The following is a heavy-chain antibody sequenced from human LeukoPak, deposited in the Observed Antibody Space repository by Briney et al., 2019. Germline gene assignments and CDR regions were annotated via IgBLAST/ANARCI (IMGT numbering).Heavy chain of an antibody. CDR1: GYTFTSYD. CDR3: ARGGRYYYDSSGYYSHYPFDY. J-gene: IGHJ4*02. D-gene: IGHD3-22*01. V-gene: IGHV1-8*03. Sequence: ASVKVSCKASGYTFTSYDINWVRQATGQGLEWMGWMNPNSGNTGYAQKFQGRVTITRNTSISTAYMELSSLRSEDTAVYYCARGGRYYYDSSGYYSHYPFDYWGQGTLVTVSS. CDR2: MNPNSGNT.